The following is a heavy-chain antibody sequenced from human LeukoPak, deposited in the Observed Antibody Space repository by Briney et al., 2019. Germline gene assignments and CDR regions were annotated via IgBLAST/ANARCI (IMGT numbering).Heavy chain of an antibody. CDR1: GGSISSYY. J-gene: IGHJ5*02. D-gene: IGHD6-13*01. CDR2: INHSGST. V-gene: IGHV4-34*01. Sequence: SETLPLTCTVSGGSISSYYWSWIRQPPGKGLEWIGEINHSGSTNYNPSLKSRVTISVDTSKNQFSLKLSSVTAADTAVYYCAREETTPGIAAAGTSVNWFDPWGQGTLVTVSS. CDR3: AREETTPGIAAAGTSVNWFDP.